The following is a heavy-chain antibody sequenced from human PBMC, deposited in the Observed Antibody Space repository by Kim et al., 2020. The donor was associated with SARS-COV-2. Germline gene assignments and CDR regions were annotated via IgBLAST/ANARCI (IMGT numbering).Heavy chain of an antibody. J-gene: IGHJ6*02. D-gene: IGHD4-17*01. CDR1: GFTFSSYG. CDR2: ISYDGSNK. CDR3: ARGETTVVTGAPYYYYYGMDV. V-gene: IGHV3-33*05. Sequence: GGSLRLSCAASGFTFSSYGMHWVRQAPGKGLEWVAVISYDGSNKYYADSVKGRFTISRDNSKNTLYLQMNSLRAEDTAVYYCARGETTVVTGAPYYYYYGMDVWGQGTTVTVSS.